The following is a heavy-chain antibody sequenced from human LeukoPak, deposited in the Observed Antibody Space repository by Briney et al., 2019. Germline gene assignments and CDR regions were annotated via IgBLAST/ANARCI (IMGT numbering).Heavy chain of an antibody. CDR1: GNTFTHYA. J-gene: IGHJ4*02. CDR3: VTRDGVSSGFFNLDY. CDR2: INTNTGNP. D-gene: IGHD3-22*01. V-gene: IGHV7-4-1*02. Sequence: ASVKVSCKASGNTFTHYAMNWVRQAPGQGLEWMGWINTNTGNPTYAQGFTGRFVFSLDTSASTAYLQISSLKAEDTAVYYCVTRDGVSSGFFNLDYWGQGTLVTVSS.